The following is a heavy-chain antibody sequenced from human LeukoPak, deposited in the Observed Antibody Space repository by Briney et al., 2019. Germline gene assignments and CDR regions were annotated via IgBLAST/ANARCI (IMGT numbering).Heavy chain of an antibody. Sequence: EGPLSLSCTASGFTFNNYAMTWVHKAPGKVLEWVSAISGNAARTYYTDSVKGRFTISRDNSKNALYLQMNSLRAEATAIYYCARTYGDYAHLDFWGQGTLVSVSS. CDR1: GFTFNNYA. CDR2: ISGNAART. V-gene: IGHV3-23*01. D-gene: IGHD4-17*01. CDR3: ARTYGDYAHLDF. J-gene: IGHJ4*02.